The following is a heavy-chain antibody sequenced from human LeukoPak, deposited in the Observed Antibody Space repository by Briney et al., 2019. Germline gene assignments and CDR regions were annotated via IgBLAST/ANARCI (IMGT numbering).Heavy chain of an antibody. J-gene: IGHJ4*02. D-gene: IGHD3-22*01. CDR2: INHSEST. Sequence: SETLSLTCAVYGGSFSGYYWSWIRQPPGKGLEWIGEINHSESTNYNPSLKSRVTISVDTSKNQFSLKLSSVTAADTAVYYCARGGYYYDSRRHLDYWGQGTLVTVSS. CDR3: ARGGYYYDSRRHLDY. CDR1: GGSFSGYY. V-gene: IGHV4-34*01.